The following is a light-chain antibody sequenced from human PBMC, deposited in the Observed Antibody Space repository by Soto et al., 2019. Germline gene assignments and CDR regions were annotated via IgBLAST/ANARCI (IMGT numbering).Light chain of an antibody. CDR1: SVDIGSFNL. V-gene: IGLV2-23*01. CDR2: ESY. Sequence: QSALTQPASLSGSPGQSITISCTGTSVDIGSFNLVSWYQQFPGEVPKLIIYESYKRPSGISTRFSGSRSDNTASLTVSGLQAEDEADYYCCCFAGSNTYIFGGGTKLTVL. J-gene: IGLJ2*01. CDR3: CCFAGSNTYI.